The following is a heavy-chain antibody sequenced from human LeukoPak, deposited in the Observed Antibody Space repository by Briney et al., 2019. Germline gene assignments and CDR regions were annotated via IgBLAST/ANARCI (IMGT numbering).Heavy chain of an antibody. J-gene: IGHJ4*02. V-gene: IGHV4-34*01. Sequence: SETLSLTCAVYGGSFSGYYWSWIRQPPGKGLEWIGEINHSGSTNYNPSLKSRVTISVDTSKNQFSLKLSSVTAADTAVYYCARDGARGGYDFDYWGQGTLVTVSS. CDR3: ARDGARGGYDFDY. CDR1: GGSFSGYY. CDR2: INHSGST. D-gene: IGHD5-24*01.